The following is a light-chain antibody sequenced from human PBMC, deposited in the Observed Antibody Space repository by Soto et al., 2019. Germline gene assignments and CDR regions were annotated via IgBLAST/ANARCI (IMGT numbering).Light chain of an antibody. CDR2: DAS. V-gene: IGKV1-5*01. J-gene: IGKJ1*01. CDR1: QSISSW. Sequence: DIQMTQSPSTLSASVGDRVTITCRASQSISSWLAWYQQKPGKAPKLLIYDASSLESGVPSRFSGSGSWTEFTLTISSLQPDDFATYYCQQYNGFSSFGQGTKVEIK. CDR3: QQYNGFSS.